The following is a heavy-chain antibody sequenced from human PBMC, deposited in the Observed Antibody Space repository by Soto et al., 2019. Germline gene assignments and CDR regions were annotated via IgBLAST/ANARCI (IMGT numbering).Heavy chain of an antibody. CDR3: ARDPTVTNTYYYYGMDV. CDR1: GFTFSSYS. V-gene: IGHV3-21*01. D-gene: IGHD4-17*01. CDR2: ISSRSSYI. J-gene: IGHJ6*02. Sequence: PGGSLRLSCAASGFTFSSYSMNWVRQAPGKGLEWVSSISSRSSYIYYAESVKGRFTISRDNAKNSLYLQMNSLRAEDTAVYYCARDPTVTNTYYYYGMDVWGQGTTVTVSS.